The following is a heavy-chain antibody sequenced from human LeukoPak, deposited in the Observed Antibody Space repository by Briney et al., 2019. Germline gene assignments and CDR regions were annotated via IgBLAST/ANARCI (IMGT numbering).Heavy chain of an antibody. CDR1: GYTFTSYG. Sequence: GASVKVSCKSSGYTFTSYGISWVRQAPGQGLEWRGWISANNGNTNYAQKLQVRVTMTTDTSTSTAYMELRSMRSDETAVYSCASNQKPAVGSGSNHFDYWGQGTLVTVSS. D-gene: IGHD1-26*01. CDR3: ASNQKPAVGSGSNHFDY. J-gene: IGHJ4*02. CDR2: ISANNGNT. V-gene: IGHV1-18*01.